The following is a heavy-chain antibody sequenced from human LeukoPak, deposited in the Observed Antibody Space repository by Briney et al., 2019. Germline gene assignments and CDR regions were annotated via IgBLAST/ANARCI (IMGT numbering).Heavy chain of an antibody. CDR1: GFTFSSYA. J-gene: IGHJ4*02. CDR3: AKDHYWSIDY. CDR2: ITGSGGTT. V-gene: IGHV3-23*01. D-gene: IGHD3-3*01. Sequence: GGSLRLSCAASGFTFSSYAMSWVRQAPGKGLEWVSAITGSGGTTYYADSTKGRFTISRDNSKNTLYLQMNSLRAEDTGVYYCAKDHYWSIDYWGRGTLVTVSS.